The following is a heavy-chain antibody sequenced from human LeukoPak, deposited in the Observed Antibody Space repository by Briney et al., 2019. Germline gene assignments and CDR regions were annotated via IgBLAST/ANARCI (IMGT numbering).Heavy chain of an antibody. V-gene: IGHV4-39*07. CDR2: ISYSGST. D-gene: IGHD3-10*01. J-gene: IGHJ3*02. Sequence: SETLSLTCTVSGGSISSSSYYWGWIRQPPGKGLEWIGNISYSGSTYYNPSLKNRVTISADTSKNQFSLKLSSVTAADTAVYYCAREVLVRGVYDAFDIWGQGTMVTVSS. CDR3: AREVLVRGVYDAFDI. CDR1: GGSISSSSYY.